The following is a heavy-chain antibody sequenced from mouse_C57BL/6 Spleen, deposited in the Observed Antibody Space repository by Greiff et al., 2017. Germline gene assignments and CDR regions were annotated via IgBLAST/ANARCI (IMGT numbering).Heavy chain of an antibody. CDR2: IDPSDSYT. Sequence: VKLQQPGAELVMPGASVKLSCKASGYTFTSYWMHWVKQRPGQGLEWIGEIDPSDSYTNYNQKFKGKSTLTVDKSSSTAYMQLSSLTSEDSAVYYCARSGGNYWYFDVWGTGTTVTVSS. V-gene: IGHV1-69*01. J-gene: IGHJ1*03. D-gene: IGHD2-1*01. CDR1: GYTFTSYW. CDR3: ARSGGNYWYFDV.